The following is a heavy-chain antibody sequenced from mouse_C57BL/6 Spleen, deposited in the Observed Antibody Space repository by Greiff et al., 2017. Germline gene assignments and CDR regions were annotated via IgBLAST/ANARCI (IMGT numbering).Heavy chain of an antibody. CDR2: LHPNSGST. Sequence: VQLQQPGAELVKPGASVKLSCKASGYTFTSYWMHWVKQRPGQGLEWIGMLHPNSGSTNYNEKFKSKATLTVDKSSSTAYMQLISLTSEDSAVYYCARLDSSGWGFAYWGQGTLVTVSA. CDR1: GYTFTSYW. D-gene: IGHD3-2*02. CDR3: ARLDSSGWGFAY. V-gene: IGHV1-64*01. J-gene: IGHJ3*01.